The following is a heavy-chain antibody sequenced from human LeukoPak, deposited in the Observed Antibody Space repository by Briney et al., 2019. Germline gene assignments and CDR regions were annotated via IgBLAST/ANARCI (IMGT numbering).Heavy chain of an antibody. CDR1: GFTFSSYA. CDR3: ATTRGGAGYFDY. Sequence: GGSLRLSCAASGFTFSSYAMSWVRQAPGKGLEWVSAISGSGGSTYYADSVKGRFTISRDNSKNTLYLQMNSLRAEDTAVHYCATTRGGAGYFDYWGQGTLVTVSS. D-gene: IGHD1-26*01. J-gene: IGHJ4*02. V-gene: IGHV3-23*01. CDR2: ISGSGGST.